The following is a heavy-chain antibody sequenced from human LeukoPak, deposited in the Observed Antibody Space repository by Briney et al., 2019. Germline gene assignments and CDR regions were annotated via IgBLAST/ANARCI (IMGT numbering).Heavy chain of an antibody. J-gene: IGHJ4*02. V-gene: IGHV3-74*01. Sequence: PGGSLRLSCVASGFTFGSYWMHWLRQAPEKGLVWVSYIKSDGSSTNYADSVKGRFTISRDNAQNTLYLQMNSLRAEDTAVYYCARDRGYTQDYWGQGTLVTVPS. CDR3: ARDRGYTQDY. D-gene: IGHD5-12*01. CDR1: GFTFGSYW. CDR2: IKSDGSST.